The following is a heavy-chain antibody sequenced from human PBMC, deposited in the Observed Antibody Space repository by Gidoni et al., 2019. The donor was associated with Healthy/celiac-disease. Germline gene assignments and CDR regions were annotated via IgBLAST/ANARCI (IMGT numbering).Heavy chain of an antibody. CDR3: ARDISGWYGDY. V-gene: IGHV3-30-3*01. CDR2: ISYDGSNK. Sequence: QVQLVESGGGVVQPGRSLRLSCAASGFTFSSYAMHWVRQAPGKGLEWVAVISYDGSNKYYADSVKGRFTISRDNSKNTLYLQMNSLRAEDTAVYYCARDISGWYGDYWGQGTLVTVSS. J-gene: IGHJ4*02. D-gene: IGHD6-19*01. CDR1: GFTFSSYA.